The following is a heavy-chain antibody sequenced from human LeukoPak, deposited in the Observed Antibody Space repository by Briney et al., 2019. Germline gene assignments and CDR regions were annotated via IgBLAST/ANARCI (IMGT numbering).Heavy chain of an antibody. CDR2: ITSSSSYK. CDR1: GFTFSSYW. V-gene: IGHV3-21*01. D-gene: IGHD2-21*02. J-gene: IGHJ4*02. Sequence: GGSLRLSCEASGFTFSSYWMTWVRQAPGKGLEWVSSITSSSSYKYYADSVKGRFTISRDNAKNSLYLQMSSLRAEDTAVYYCARDPGKVTAYFDYWGQGTLVTVSS. CDR3: ARDPGKVTAYFDY.